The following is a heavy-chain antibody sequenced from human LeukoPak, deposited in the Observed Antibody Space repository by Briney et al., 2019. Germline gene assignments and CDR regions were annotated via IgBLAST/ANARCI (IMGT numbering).Heavy chain of an antibody. CDR3: ARDWGRYSGYDYNWFDP. J-gene: IGHJ5*02. D-gene: IGHD5-12*01. CDR2: IDNRGST. V-gene: IGHV4-59*01. Sequence: NPSETLSLTCTASGGSISSYYWSWIRQPPGKGLEWIGYIDNRGSTNYNPSLKSRVTISVDTSKNQFSLKLTAVTAADTAIYYCARDWGRYSGYDYNWFDPWGQGTLVTVSS. CDR1: GGSISSYY.